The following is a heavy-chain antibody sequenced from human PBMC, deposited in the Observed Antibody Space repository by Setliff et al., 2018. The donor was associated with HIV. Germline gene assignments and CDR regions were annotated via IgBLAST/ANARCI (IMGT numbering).Heavy chain of an antibody. Sequence: PSETLSLTCAVYGGSLSGYYWRWIRQPPGKGLEWIGDVSHTGSTNYNPSLKSRITISADTPKNQFSLKLSSVTAADTAVYYCAREGTYSRTYWVRRVASFDIWGQGTMVTVSS. D-gene: IGHD1-26*01. V-gene: IGHV4-34*01. CDR1: GGSLSGYY. CDR2: VSHTGST. J-gene: IGHJ3*02. CDR3: AREGTYSRTYWVRRVASFDI.